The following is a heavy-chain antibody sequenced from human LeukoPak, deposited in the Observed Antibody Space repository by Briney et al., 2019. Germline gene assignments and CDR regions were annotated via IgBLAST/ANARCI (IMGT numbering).Heavy chain of an antibody. CDR1: GGSISSGGYY. CDR2: VYYSGST. J-gene: IGHJ4*02. CDR3: AREGLHKTGTTRGGYYFDY. D-gene: IGHD1-1*01. Sequence: PSETLSLTCTVSGGSISSGGYYWSWIRQHPGKGLEWIGYVYYSGSTYYNPSLKSRVTISVDTSKNQFSLKLSSVTAADTAVYYCAREGLHKTGTTRGGYYFDYWGQGTLVTVSS. V-gene: IGHV4-31*03.